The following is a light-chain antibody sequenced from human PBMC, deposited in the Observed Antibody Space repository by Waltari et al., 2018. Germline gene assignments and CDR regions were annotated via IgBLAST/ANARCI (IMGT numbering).Light chain of an antibody. CDR2: WAS. V-gene: IGKV4-1*01. J-gene: IGKJ2*01. CDR3: QQYYSTPPYT. Sequence: DIVMTQSPDSLAVSLGERATINCKSSQSVLYSSNNKNYLAWYQQKPGQPPKEPVYWASFRESGVPDRFSGSGSETDFTLTISSLQAEDVAVYYCQQYYSTPPYTFGQGTKLEIK. CDR1: QSVLYSSNNKNY.